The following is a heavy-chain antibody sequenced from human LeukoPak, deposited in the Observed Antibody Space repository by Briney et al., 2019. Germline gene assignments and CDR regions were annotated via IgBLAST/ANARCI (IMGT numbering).Heavy chain of an antibody. V-gene: IGHV3-7*03. Sequence: PGGSLRLSCAASGFALSSHWMTWVRQVPGRGPEWVANVNRDGSETYYLDSVKGRFTISRDNSKNTLFLQMNSLRAEDTAVYYCAKNLYCGGGSCYPSALGMDVWGQGTTVTVSS. J-gene: IGHJ6*02. CDR1: GFALSSHW. CDR3: AKNLYCGGGSCYPSALGMDV. CDR2: VNRDGSET. D-gene: IGHD2-15*01.